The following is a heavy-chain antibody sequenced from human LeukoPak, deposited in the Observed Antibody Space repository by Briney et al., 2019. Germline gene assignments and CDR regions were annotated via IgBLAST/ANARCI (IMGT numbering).Heavy chain of an antibody. J-gene: IGHJ3*01. CDR1: GFTFSSYA. Sequence: SGGSLRLSCAASGFTFSSYAMSWVRQAPGKGLEWVSAISGSGGSTYYADSVKGRFTISRDNSKNTLYLQMNSLRAEDTAVYYCAKNRRWYQLLYLTLDYWGQGTMVTVSS. CDR2: ISGSGGST. V-gene: IGHV3-23*01. CDR3: AKNRRWYQLLYLTLDY. D-gene: IGHD2-2*02.